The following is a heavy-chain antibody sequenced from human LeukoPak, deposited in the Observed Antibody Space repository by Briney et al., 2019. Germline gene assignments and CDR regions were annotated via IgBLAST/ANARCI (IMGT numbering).Heavy chain of an antibody. CDR1: SGSINSGGFY. D-gene: IGHD3-10*01. V-gene: IGHV4-31*03. CDR2: IYYTGST. Sequence: PSQTLSLTCTVSSGSINSGGFYWSWIRQHPGKGLEWIGYIYYTGSTYYDPSLKSRVTISVDTSKNQFSLELSSVTAADTAVYYCARHNTAYYYGSGSYSKHNWFDPWGQGTLVTVSS. J-gene: IGHJ5*02. CDR3: ARHNTAYYYGSGSYSKHNWFDP.